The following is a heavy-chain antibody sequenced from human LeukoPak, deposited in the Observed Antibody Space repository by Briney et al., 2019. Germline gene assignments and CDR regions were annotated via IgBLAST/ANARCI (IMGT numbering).Heavy chain of an antibody. CDR3: ARLTRVGYNSHVY. Sequence: GGSLRLSCAVSGFTSSDYWMHWVRQAPGKGLVWVSRFKNDGSSATYADSVKGRFTIPRDEAKNTLYLQMNSLRVEDTAVYYCARLTRVGYNSHVYWGQGTLVTVSS. J-gene: IGHJ1*01. D-gene: IGHD5-24*01. V-gene: IGHV3-74*01. CDR1: GFTSSDYW. CDR2: FKNDGSSA.